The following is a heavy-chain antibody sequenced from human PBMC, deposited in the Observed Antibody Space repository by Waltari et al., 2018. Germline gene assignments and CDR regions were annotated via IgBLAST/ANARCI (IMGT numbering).Heavy chain of an antibody. J-gene: IGHJ6*03. Sequence: QVQLVQSGAEVKKPGASVKVSCKASGYTFTSYDINWVRQATGQGLEWMGWMNPNSGNTGYAQKFQGRVTMTRNTSISTAYMELSSLRSEDTAVYYCARGPVWQFGSYYYYMDVWGNGTTVTVSS. CDR2: MNPNSGNT. CDR1: GYTFTSYD. V-gene: IGHV1-8*01. CDR3: ARGPVWQFGSYYYYMDV. D-gene: IGHD2-21*01.